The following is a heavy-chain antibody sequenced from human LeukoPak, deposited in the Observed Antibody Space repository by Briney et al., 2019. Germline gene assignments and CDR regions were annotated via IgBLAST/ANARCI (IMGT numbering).Heavy chain of an antibody. CDR1: GGTFSSYA. V-gene: IGHV1-69*13. Sequence: SVKLSCKASGGTFSSYAISWVRQAPGQGLEWMGGIIPIFGTANYAEKFQGRVTITADESTSSAYMELSSLRSEDTAVYYCARSLLRGVPEHYYYYGMGVWGQGTTVTVSS. J-gene: IGHJ6*02. CDR3: ARSLLRGVPEHYYYYGMGV. CDR2: IIPIFGTA. D-gene: IGHD3-22*01.